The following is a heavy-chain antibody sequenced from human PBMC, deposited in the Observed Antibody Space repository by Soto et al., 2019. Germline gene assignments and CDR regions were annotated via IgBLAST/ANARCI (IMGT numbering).Heavy chain of an antibody. Sequence: GASVKVSCKASGGTFSSYAISWVRQAPGQGLEWMGGIIPIFGTANYAQKFQGRVTITADESTSTAYMELSSLRSEDTAVYYCARNRRGVTRDSYYYYYGMDVWGQGTTVTVSS. CDR1: GGTFSSYA. CDR3: ARNRRGVTRDSYYYYYGMDV. V-gene: IGHV1-69*13. J-gene: IGHJ6*02. D-gene: IGHD4-17*01. CDR2: IIPIFGTA.